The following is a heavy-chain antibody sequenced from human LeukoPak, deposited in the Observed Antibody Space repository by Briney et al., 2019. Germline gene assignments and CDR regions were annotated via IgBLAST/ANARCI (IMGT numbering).Heavy chain of an antibody. CDR3: ARGECTNGVCSGPYYYGSGSLDY. D-gene: IGHD3-10*01. V-gene: IGHV4-31*03. J-gene: IGHJ4*02. CDR2: IYYSGST. Sequence: SQTLSLTCTVSGGSISSGGYYWSWIRQHPGKGLEWIGYIYYSGSTYYNPSLKSRVTISVDTSKNQFSLKLSSVTAADTAVYYCARGECTNGVCSGPYYYGSGSLDYWGQGTLVTVSS. CDR1: GGSISSGGYY.